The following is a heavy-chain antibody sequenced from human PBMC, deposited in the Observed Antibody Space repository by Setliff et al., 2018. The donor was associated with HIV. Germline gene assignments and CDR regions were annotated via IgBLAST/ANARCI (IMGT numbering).Heavy chain of an antibody. CDR3: ARADPVYGSGSCLDY. D-gene: IGHD3-10*01. CDR1: GYSISSGYY. Sequence: PSETLSLTCTVSGYSISSGYYWGWIRQPPGKGLEWIGSIYHSGITYYNSSLKSRVTISVDTSKNQFSLKLSSVTAADTAVYYCARADPVYGSGSCLDYWGQGTLVTVSS. J-gene: IGHJ4*02. V-gene: IGHV4-38-2*02. CDR2: IYHSGIT.